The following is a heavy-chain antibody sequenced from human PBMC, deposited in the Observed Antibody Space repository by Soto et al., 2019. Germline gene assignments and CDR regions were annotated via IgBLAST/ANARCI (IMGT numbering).Heavy chain of an antibody. J-gene: IGHJ4*02. Sequence: GASVKVSCKASGYTFSNFGISWMRQAPGQGLEWMGWISPYNGNTNYAQILQGRVTMTTDTSTSTAYMELTSLRSDDTAVYFCARVNPDRNEITGLPIFSYWGRETLVPVSS. CDR1: GYTFSNFG. CDR3: ARVNPDRNEITGLPIFSY. V-gene: IGHV1-18*01. D-gene: IGHD3-3*01. CDR2: ISPYNGNT.